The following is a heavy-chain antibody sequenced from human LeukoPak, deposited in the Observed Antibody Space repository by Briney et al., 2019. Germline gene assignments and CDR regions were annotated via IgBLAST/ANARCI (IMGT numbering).Heavy chain of an antibody. V-gene: IGHV1-46*01. Sequence: ASVKVSCKASGYTFSSYYIHWVRQAPGQGLEWMGIINPSGGSTIYAQKFQGRVTMTRDMSTSTAYMELGSLGSDETAVYYCARVDLLTGYYFFDYWGQGTLVTVSS. CDR3: ARVDLLTGYYFFDY. CDR1: GYTFSSYY. D-gene: IGHD3-9*01. J-gene: IGHJ4*02. CDR2: INPSGGST.